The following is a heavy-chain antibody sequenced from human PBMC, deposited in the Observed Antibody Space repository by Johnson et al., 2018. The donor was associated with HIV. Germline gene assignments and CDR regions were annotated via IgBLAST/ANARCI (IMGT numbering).Heavy chain of an antibody. V-gene: IGHV3-23*04. CDR3: AKGVRGRSCYDAFDI. Sequence: VQLVESGGGLVQPRGSLRLSCAASGFTFSDCAMSWVRQGPGKGLEWVSAITVSGDNTYYADSVKGRFTISRDNSKNTLYLQMSSLRADDTAVYYCAKGVRGRSCYDAFDIWGQGTMVTVSS. CDR1: GFTFSDCA. J-gene: IGHJ3*02. CDR2: ITVSGDNT. D-gene: IGHD3-10*01.